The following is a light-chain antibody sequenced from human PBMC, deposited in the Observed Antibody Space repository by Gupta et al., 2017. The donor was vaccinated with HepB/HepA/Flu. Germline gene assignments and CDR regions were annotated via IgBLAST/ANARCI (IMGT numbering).Light chain of an antibody. V-gene: IGKV3-11*01. CDR2: DAS. CDR3: QQRDNWPIT. Sequence: IVLTQSPVTLSLSPGERATLSCRASQSINSFLAWYQQKPGQAPRLLIYDASNSANGIPARFSGSGSGTEFTLTISSLELEDFAVYYCQQRDNWPITFGQGTLLEI. J-gene: IGKJ5*01. CDR1: QSINSF.